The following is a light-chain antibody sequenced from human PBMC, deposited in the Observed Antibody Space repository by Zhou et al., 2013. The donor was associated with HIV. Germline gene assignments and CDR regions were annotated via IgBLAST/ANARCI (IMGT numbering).Light chain of an antibody. V-gene: IGKV3-20*01. CDR2: GAS. Sequence: EIVLTQSPGALSLSPGERATLSCRASQSVSSSYLAWYQQKPAQAPRLLIYGASSRATGIPDRFSGSGSGTEFTLTISRLEPEDFAVYYCQQYGSSPRTFGQGTNLEI. CDR1: QSVSSSY. CDR3: QQYGSSPRT. J-gene: IGKJ2*01.